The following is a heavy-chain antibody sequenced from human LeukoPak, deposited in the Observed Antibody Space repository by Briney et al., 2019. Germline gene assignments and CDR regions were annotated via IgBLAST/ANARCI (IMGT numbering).Heavy chain of an antibody. CDR1: GFNITENY. Sequence: PGGALRLSCGASGFNITENYMSGVRQAPGKGLEWLSVIYNNGNIYYRDSVKGRFSISRDISKNTVYLQMSSLTVDDTAMYYCARASWGYDFDNWGQGTLVAVSS. J-gene: IGHJ4*02. D-gene: IGHD7-27*01. CDR3: ARASWGYDFDN. V-gene: IGHV3-53*01. CDR2: IYNNGNI.